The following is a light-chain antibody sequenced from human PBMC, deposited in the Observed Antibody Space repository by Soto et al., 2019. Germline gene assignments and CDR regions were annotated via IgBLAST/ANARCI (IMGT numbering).Light chain of an antibody. J-gene: IGKJ4*01. CDR3: QQSYNTLALS. CDR2: AAS. V-gene: IGKV1-39*01. CDR1: QSINSY. Sequence: DIQMTQSPSSLSASVGDRVTITCRASQSINSYLNWYQQKPGKAPKLLIYAASSLQSGVPSRFSGSGSGTDFTLNISSLQPEDFATYYCQQSYNTLALSFGGGTKVEIK.